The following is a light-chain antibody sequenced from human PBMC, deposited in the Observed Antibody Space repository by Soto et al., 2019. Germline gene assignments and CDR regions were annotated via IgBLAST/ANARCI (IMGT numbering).Light chain of an antibody. CDR3: AAWDVSLNGPV. V-gene: IGLV1-44*01. Sequence: QAVVTQPPSASGTPGQRVTISCSGSSSNTGYNSVKWFQQLPGAAPKLLIYSDNQRSSGVPDRFSGSKSGTSASLAISGLQSEDEADYYCAAWDVSLNGPVFGGGTKVTVL. J-gene: IGLJ2*01. CDR1: SSNTGYNS. CDR2: SDN.